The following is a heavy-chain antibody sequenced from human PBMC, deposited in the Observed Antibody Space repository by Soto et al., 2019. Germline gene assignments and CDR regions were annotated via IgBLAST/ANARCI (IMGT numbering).Heavy chain of an antibody. D-gene: IGHD3-9*01. CDR2: INPNSGGT. V-gene: IGHV1-2*02. CDR3: ARVPWDILTGYYPKSKLGFDP. J-gene: IGHJ5*02. CDR1: GYTFTGYY. Sequence: WASVKVSCKASGYTFTGYYMHWVRQAPGQGLEWMGWINPNSGGTNYAQKFQGRVTMTRDTSISTAYMELSRLRSDDTAVYYCARVPWDILTGYYPKSKLGFDPLGQGTLVTVSS.